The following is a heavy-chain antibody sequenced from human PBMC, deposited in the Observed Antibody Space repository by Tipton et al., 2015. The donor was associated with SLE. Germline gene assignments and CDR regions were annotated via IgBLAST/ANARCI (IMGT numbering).Heavy chain of an antibody. CDR2: IYHTGST. Sequence: TLSLTCTVSGGSISRIGYYWSWIRQHPGKGLEWIGYIYHTGSTYYNPSLESRLTISIDTSKNHFSLELTSVTAADTAVYYCARQRLRLLSPLDAWGQGTTVTVS. CDR3: ARQRLRLLSPLDA. J-gene: IGHJ6*02. CDR1: GGSISRIGYY. D-gene: IGHD3-10*01. V-gene: IGHV4-31*03.